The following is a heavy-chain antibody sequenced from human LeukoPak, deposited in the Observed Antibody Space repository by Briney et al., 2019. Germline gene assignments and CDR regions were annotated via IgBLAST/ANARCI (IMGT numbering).Heavy chain of an antibody. D-gene: IGHD6-13*01. CDR1: GFTFSSYA. J-gene: IGHJ4*02. CDR3: ARSYSSSWPGGY. V-gene: IGHV3-64*04. Sequence: QTGGSLRLSCSASGFTFSSYAMHWVRQAPGKGLEYVSAISSNGGSTYYADSVKGRFTISRDNSKNTLYLQMNSLRAEDTAVYYCARSYSSSWPGGYWGQGTLVTVSS. CDR2: ISSNGGST.